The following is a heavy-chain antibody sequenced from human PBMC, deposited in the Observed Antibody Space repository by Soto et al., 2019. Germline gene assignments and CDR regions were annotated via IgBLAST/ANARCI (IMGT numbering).Heavy chain of an antibody. Sequence: GESLKISCKGSGYSFTSYWIGWVRQMPGKGLEWMGIIYPGDSDTRYSPSFQGQVTISADKSISTAYLQWSSLKASDTAMYYCARRRVSTTVTARSWYFDLWGRGTLVTVSS. CDR3: ARRRVSTTVTARSWYFDL. D-gene: IGHD4-17*01. V-gene: IGHV5-51*01. J-gene: IGHJ2*01. CDR2: IYPGDSDT. CDR1: GYSFTSYW.